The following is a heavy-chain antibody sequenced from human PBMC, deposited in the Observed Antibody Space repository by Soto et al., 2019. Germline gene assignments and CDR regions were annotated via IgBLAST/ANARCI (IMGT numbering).Heavy chain of an antibody. CDR1: GFSFSSYE. CDR3: ARDIGGGNWFDP. D-gene: IGHD1-26*01. CDR2: ISTGGGAI. V-gene: IGHV3-48*03. Sequence: EVQLVESGGGLVQPGGSLRLSCEASGFSFSSYEMNWVRQAPGKGLEWVSHISTGGGAIHYADSVKGRFTVSRDNAKSSLYLQMNSLRAEDTALYYCARDIGGGNWFDPWGQGTLVTVSS. J-gene: IGHJ5*02.